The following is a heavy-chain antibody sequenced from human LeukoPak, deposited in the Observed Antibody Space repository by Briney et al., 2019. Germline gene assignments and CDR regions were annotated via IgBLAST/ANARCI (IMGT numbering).Heavy chain of an antibody. CDR1: SGSLSSYY. Sequence: PSETLSLTCTVSSGSLSSYYWSWVRQPAGRGLEWIGHIYTSGSTSYNPSLKSRVTMSVDTSKSQFSLKLSSVTAADTAVYYCARSPNWYFDLWGRGTLVTVSS. J-gene: IGHJ2*01. V-gene: IGHV4-4*07. CDR3: ARSPNWYFDL. CDR2: IYTSGST.